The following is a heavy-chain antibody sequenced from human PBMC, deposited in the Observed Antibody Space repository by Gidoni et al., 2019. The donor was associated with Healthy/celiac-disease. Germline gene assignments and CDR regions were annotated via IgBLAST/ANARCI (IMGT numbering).Heavy chain of an antibody. CDR2: IYHSGST. CDR1: GSSISSGVYS. J-gene: IGHJ6*02. V-gene: IGHV4-30-2*01. D-gene: IGHD3-10*01. Sequence: QLQLQESGSGLVKPSQTLSLTCAVFGSSISSGVYSWSWIRQPPGKGLEWIGYIYHSGSTYYKPALKSRVTMSVDRSKNQFSLKLSSVTAADTAVYYCARVIAMVRGVNYYYYGMDVWGQGTTVTVSS. CDR3: ARVIAMVRGVNYYYYGMDV.